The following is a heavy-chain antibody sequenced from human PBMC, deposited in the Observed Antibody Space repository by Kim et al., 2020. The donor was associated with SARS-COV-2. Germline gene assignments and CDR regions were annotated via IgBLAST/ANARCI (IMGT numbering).Heavy chain of an antibody. V-gene: IGHV3-33*06. CDR1: GFTFSSFG. Sequence: GGSLRLSCAASGFTFSSFGMHWVRQAPGKGLEWVAIIWYDGSRKYYNDSVKGRFTISRDNSKNTVYLQMNSLRADDTALYYCAKGHEAAIWFGEFSFDHWGLGTLVTVSS. CDR2: IWYDGSRK. CDR3: AKGHEAAIWFGEFSFDH. J-gene: IGHJ4*02. D-gene: IGHD3-10*01.